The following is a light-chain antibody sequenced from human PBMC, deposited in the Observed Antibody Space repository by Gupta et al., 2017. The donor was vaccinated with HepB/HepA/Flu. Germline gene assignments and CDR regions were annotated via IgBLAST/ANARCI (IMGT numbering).Light chain of an antibody. CDR3: VLYMGSGIWV. V-gene: IGLV8-61*01. Sequence: QPVVTQEPSFSVSPGGTVTLTCGLSSGSVSTSSYPSWYQQTPGQAPRTLIYNTNTRSSGVPDRFSGSIRGNKAALSITGAQADDESDYYCVLYMGSGIWVFGGGTKLTVL. CDR2: NTN. J-gene: IGLJ3*02. CDR1: SGSVSTSSY.